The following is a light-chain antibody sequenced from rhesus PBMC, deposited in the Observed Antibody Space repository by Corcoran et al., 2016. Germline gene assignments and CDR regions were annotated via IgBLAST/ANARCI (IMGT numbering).Light chain of an antibody. Sequence: DVVMTQSPLSLPITPGQPASISCRSSQSLVHSNGNTYLSWYQQKPGQPPRLLFYKDSNRDSGVPERFSGSGAGTDCTLKISRVDAEDVGVYFCAQGTHWPFTFGPWSKLDIK. J-gene: IGKJ3*01. CDR3: AQGTHWPFT. CDR1: QSLVHSNGNTY. V-gene: IGKV2-64*01. CDR2: KDS.